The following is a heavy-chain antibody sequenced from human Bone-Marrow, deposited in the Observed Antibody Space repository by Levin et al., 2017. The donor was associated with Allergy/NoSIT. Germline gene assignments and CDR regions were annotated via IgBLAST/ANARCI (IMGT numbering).Heavy chain of an antibody. J-gene: IGHJ5*02. D-gene: IGHD3-9*01. CDR3: ARDSGHYDVLTGYYWHFDP. Sequence: ASVKVSCKASGYTFTTRYIHWLRQAPGQGLEWVGLINPDSGTTGYALRFRGRVTMTRDTSTGTAYMEINSLKSGDTAVYFCARDSGHYDVLTGYYWHFDPWGQGTVVTVSS. CDR2: INPDSGTT. V-gene: IGHV1-46*01. CDR1: GYTFTTRY.